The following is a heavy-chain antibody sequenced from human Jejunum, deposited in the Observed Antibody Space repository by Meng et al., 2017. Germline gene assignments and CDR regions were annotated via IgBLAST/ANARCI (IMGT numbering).Heavy chain of an antibody. CDR1: GFSLSNAW. V-gene: IGHV3-15*01. D-gene: IGHD2-2*01. CDR3: TTDPPRYCSSSSCYLGY. J-gene: IGHJ4*02. Sequence: GESLKISCAASGFSLSNAWMSWVRQAPGKGLEWVGRIKSKIDGGTSVYSAPVKGRFTIARDDSENTMSQQMNRLKTEETAVYYCTTDPPRYCSSSSCYLGYWGQGTLVTVSS. CDR2: IKSKIDGGTS.